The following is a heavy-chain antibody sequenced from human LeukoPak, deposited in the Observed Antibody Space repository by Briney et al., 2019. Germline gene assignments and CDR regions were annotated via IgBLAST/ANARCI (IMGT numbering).Heavy chain of an antibody. Sequence: ESGPTLVKPTQTLTLTCTFSGFSFSTSGVGVGWIRQPPGKALEWLAVIYWDEDKRYRPSRKSRLTITKDTSKNQVVLTVTNMDPVDTATYYCARSPYYDILTGSRGTFDYWGRGILVTVSS. CDR1: GFSFSTSGVG. J-gene: IGHJ4*02. CDR2: IYWDEDK. CDR3: ARSPYYDILTGSRGTFDY. D-gene: IGHD3-9*01. V-gene: IGHV2-5*02.